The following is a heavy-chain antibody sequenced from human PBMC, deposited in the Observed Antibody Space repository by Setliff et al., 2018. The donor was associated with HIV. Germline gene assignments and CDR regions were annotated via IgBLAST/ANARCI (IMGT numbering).Heavy chain of an antibody. Sequence: TSETLSLTCTVSGGSISSSDYYWAWIRQPPGRGLEWVGSLHDKGSAYSKPSLRSRLTISVDPSKNVFSLTLKSLTAADTAVYYCAREGTYDGLLDYWGQGKLVTVSS. CDR2: LHDKGSA. CDR1: GGSISSSDYY. V-gene: IGHV4-39*07. D-gene: IGHD5-12*01. CDR3: AREGTYDGLLDY. J-gene: IGHJ4*02.